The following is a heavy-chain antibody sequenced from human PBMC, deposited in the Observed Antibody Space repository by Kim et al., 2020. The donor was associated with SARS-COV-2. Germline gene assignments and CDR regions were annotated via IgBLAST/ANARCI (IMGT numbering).Heavy chain of an antibody. D-gene: IGHD3-22*01. Sequence: GGSLRLSCAASGFTFSSYSMNWVRQAPGKGLEWVSSISSSSSYIYYADSVKGRFTISRDNAKNSLYLQMNSLRAEDTAVYYCARDGNYYDSSGHFDYWGQGTLVTVSS. CDR1: GFTFSSYS. V-gene: IGHV3-21*01. CDR2: ISSSSSYI. J-gene: IGHJ4*02. CDR3: ARDGNYYDSSGHFDY.